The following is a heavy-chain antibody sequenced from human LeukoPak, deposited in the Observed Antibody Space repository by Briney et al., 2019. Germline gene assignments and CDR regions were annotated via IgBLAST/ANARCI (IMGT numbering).Heavy chain of an antibody. CDR2: IIPIFGST. V-gene: IGHV1-69*06. J-gene: IGHJ4*02. D-gene: IGHD1-26*01. CDR1: GDIFNSYS. Sequence: SVKVSCNASGDIFNSYSVSWVRQAPGQGLEWMGGIIPIFGSTNYAQKFQGRVTITADKSTSTAYMELSSLRSEDTAVYYCARENGGSYSPGYDYWGQGTLVTVSS. CDR3: ARENGGSYSPGYDY.